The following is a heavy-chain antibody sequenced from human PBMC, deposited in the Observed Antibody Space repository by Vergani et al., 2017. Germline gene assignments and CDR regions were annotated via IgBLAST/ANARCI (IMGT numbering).Heavy chain of an antibody. J-gene: IGHJ5*02. D-gene: IGHD6-19*01. CDR2: IHYSENT. Sequence: QVKLQESGPGLVKPSETLSLTCTVSGASVNSYYWSWIRQPPGKGLEWIGSIHYSENTNYNPSLKTRVTISVDTSKNQFSLTLTSVTAADTAVYYCASDTHSGQRADRWRQGILVTVTS. V-gene: IGHV4-59*02. CDR3: ASDTHSGQRADR. CDR1: GASVNSYY.